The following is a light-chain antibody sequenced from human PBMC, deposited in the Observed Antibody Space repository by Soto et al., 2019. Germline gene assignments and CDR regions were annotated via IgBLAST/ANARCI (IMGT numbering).Light chain of an antibody. CDR3: SSYTSSSTLVYV. CDR1: SSDVGGYNY. J-gene: IGLJ1*01. Sequence: QSALTQPASVSGSPGQSITISCTGTSSDVGGYNYVSWYQQHPGKAPKLMISDVSKRPSGVSKRFSGSKSGNTASLTISGVQAEDEDDYYCSSYTSSSTLVYVFGTGTKVTVL. CDR2: DVS. V-gene: IGLV2-14*01.